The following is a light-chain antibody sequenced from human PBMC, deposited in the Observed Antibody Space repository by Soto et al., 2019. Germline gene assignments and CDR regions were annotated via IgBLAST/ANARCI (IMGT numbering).Light chain of an antibody. CDR3: QQRHMWPIT. CDR2: DAY. V-gene: IGKV4-1*01. CDR1: QSILYNSNNKNY. Sequence: DIVMTQSPDSLAVSLGERATINCKSSQSILYNSNNKNYVAWYQQKPGQAPRLLIYDAYNRATGIPPRFSGSGSGTDFTLTISSLEPEDSAVYYCQQRHMWPITFGQGTRLEN. J-gene: IGKJ5*01.